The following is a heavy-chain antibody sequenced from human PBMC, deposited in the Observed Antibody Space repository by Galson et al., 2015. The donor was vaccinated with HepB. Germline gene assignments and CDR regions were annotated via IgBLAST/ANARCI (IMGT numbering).Heavy chain of an antibody. Sequence: SVKVSCKASGYTFTGYHMHWVRQAPGQGLEWMGRINPNSGGTNYAQKFQGRVTMTRDTSISTAYMELSRLRSDDTAVYYCARPTRSRYCSGGSCYSFFGYWGQGTLVTVSS. V-gene: IGHV1-2*06. CDR1: GYTFTGYH. D-gene: IGHD2-15*01. J-gene: IGHJ4*02. CDR2: INPNSGGT. CDR3: ARPTRSRYCSGGSCYSFFGY.